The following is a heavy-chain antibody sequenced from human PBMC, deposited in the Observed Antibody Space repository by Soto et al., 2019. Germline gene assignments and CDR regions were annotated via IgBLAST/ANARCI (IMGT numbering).Heavy chain of an antibody. V-gene: IGHV3-53*01. CDR1: GFTVSSNY. J-gene: IGHJ6*02. D-gene: IGHD6-6*01. CDR2: IYSGGST. Sequence: EVQLVESGGGLIQPGGSLRLSCAASGFTVSSNYMSWVRQAPGKGLEWVSVIYSGGSTYYADSVKGRFTISRDNSKNTLYLQMNSLRAEDTDVYDCAREVGSSSPWYYYYGMDVWVHGTTVTVSS. CDR3: AREVGSSSPWYYYYGMDV.